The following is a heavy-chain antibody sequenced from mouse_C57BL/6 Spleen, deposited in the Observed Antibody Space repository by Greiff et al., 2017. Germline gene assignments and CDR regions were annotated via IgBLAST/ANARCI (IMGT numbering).Heavy chain of an antibody. CDR2: IYPGDGDT. CDR1: GYAFSSSW. V-gene: IGHV1-82*01. Sequence: QVQLQQSGPELVKPGASVKISCKASGYAFSSSWMNWVKQRPGKGLEWIGRIYPGDGDTNYNGKFKGKATLTADKSSSTAYMQLSSLTSEDSAVYFCARSADCSGPTFDYWGQGTTLTVSS. CDR3: ARSADCSGPTFDY. D-gene: IGHD3-2*02. J-gene: IGHJ2*01.